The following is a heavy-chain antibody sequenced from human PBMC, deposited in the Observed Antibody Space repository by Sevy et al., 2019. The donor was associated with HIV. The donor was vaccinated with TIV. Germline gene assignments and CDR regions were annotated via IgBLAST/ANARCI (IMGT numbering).Heavy chain of an antibody. J-gene: IGHJ4*02. Sequence: GGSLRLSCADSGFTFSSYSMNWVRQAPGKGLEWVSYISSSSSTIYYADSVKGRFTISRDNAKNSLYLQMNSLRDEDTAVYYCARDFRYYYGSGSYLSLDYWGQGTLVTVSS. V-gene: IGHV3-48*02. D-gene: IGHD3-10*01. CDR2: ISSSSSTI. CDR1: GFTFSSYS. CDR3: ARDFRYYYGSGSYLSLDY.